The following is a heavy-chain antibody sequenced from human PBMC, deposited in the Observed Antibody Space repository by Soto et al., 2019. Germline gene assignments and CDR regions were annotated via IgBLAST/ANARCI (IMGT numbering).Heavy chain of an antibody. CDR3: LNGDYY. CDR2: INRDSTVI. CDR1: GFSFSTHY. Sequence: EEQLVESGGGLVQPGGSLRLSCAASGFSFSTHYMNWVRQTPGKGLEWVSSINRDSTVIKYADSVKGRFTISRDNARNSLSIPMNSLRAEDTAVYYCLNGDYYVGPGTLVNVSS. V-gene: IGHV3-48*01. J-gene: IGHJ4*02. D-gene: IGHD3-16*01.